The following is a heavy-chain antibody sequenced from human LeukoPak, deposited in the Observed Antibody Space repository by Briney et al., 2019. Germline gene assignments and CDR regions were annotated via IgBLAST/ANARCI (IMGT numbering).Heavy chain of an antibody. CDR3: ARFGTLHDSFDV. J-gene: IGHJ3*01. CDR2: IHYSGST. V-gene: IGHV4-59*12. Sequence: KPSETLSLPCTVSGDFIKSYYWSWLRQPPGKGLEWIGNIHYSGSTKYNSSLKSRVTISVDTSKNQFSLRVTSLTAADTAVYYCARFGTLHDSFDVWGQGRLVTVSS. CDR1: GDFIKSYY. D-gene: IGHD3/OR15-3a*01.